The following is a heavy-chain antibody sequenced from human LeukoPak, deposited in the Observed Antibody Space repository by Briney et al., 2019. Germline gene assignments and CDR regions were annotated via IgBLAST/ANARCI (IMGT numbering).Heavy chain of an antibody. CDR3: AKDGSYYGSWRYYDF. V-gene: IGHV3-30*18. CDR1: GFTFSSYG. J-gene: IGHJ4*02. D-gene: IGHD3-10*01. Sequence: GGSLRLSCAASGFTFSSYGMHWVRQAPGKGLEWMAVISYDGSNKYYADSVKGRFPISRDNSKNTLYLQMNSLRVEDSAVYYCAKDGSYYGSWRYYDFWGQGTLVTVSS. CDR2: ISYDGSNK.